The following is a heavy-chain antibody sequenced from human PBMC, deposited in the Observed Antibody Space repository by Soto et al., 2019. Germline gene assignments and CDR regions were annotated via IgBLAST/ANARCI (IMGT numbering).Heavy chain of an antibody. CDR1: GFTFSSYG. Sequence: GGSLRLSCAASGFTFSSYGMHWVRQAPGKGLEWVAVISYDGSNKYYADSVKGRFTISRDNSKNTLYLQMNSLRAEDTAVYYCAKDRGIAARLFDYWGQGTLVTVSS. CDR2: ISYDGSNK. J-gene: IGHJ4*02. V-gene: IGHV3-30*18. CDR3: AKDRGIAARLFDY. D-gene: IGHD6-25*01.